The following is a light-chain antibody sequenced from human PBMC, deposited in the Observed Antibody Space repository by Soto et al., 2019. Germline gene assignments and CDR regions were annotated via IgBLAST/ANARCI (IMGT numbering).Light chain of an antibody. CDR3: QQCGTSPLT. CDR1: QSVTAST. CDR2: GAS. V-gene: IGKV3-20*01. Sequence: EILLTQSPGPLSLSPGERATLSCRAIQSVTASTLAWYQQKPGQAPRLLIYGASSRATGIPDRFSGSGSGTDFTLTISRLEPEDFAVYYCQQCGTSPLTFGGGTKVEIK. J-gene: IGKJ4*01.